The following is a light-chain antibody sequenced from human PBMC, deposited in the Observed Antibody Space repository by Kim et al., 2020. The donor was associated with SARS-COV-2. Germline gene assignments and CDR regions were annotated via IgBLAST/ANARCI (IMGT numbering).Light chain of an antibody. Sequence: TLSLSPGERAPLPCRASQSVTDNLAWYQQKPGQAPRLLIYGASTRATGIPDRFSGSGSGTDFTLTISRLEPEDFAVYYCQQYGASFGQGTKVDIK. J-gene: IGKJ1*01. CDR3: QQYGAS. CDR1: QSVTDN. CDR2: GAS. V-gene: IGKV3-20*01.